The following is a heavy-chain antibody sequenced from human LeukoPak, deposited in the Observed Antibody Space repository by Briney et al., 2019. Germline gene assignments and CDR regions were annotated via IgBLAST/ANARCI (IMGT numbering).Heavy chain of an antibody. V-gene: IGHV3-53*01. CDR2: IYSGGST. D-gene: IGHD6-19*01. CDR3: ARGMYSSGWYPFDY. J-gene: IGHJ4*02. Sequence: TGGSLRLSCAASGFTVSSYYLSWVRQAPGKGLEWVSVIYSGGSTYYADSVKGRFTISRDNSKNTLYLQRNSLRAEDTAVYYCARGMYSSGWYPFDYWGQGTLVTVSS. CDR1: GFTVSSYY.